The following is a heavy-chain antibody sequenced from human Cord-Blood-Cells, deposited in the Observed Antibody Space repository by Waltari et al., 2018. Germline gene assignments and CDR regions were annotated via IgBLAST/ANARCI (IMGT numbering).Heavy chain of an antibody. V-gene: IGHV3-48*02. CDR3: ARDLRKVGMGWFDP. D-gene: IGHD1-26*01. J-gene: IGHJ5*02. CDR1: GFTFSSYS. CDR2: ISSSSSTI. Sequence: EVQLVESGGGLVQPGGSLRLSCAASGFTFSSYSMNWVRQAPGKGLEWVSYISSSSSTIYYADAVKVRFTISRDNAKNSLYLQMNSLRDEDTAVYYCARDLRKVGMGWFDPWGQGTLVTVSS.